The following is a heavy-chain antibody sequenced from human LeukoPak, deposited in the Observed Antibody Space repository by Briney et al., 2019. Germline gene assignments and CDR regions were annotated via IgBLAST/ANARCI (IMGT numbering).Heavy chain of an antibody. D-gene: IGHD4-17*01. CDR2: IINSGGST. Sequence: GGSLRLSCAASGFSFSSHAMSWVRQAPGKGLECVSAIINSGGSTYYADSVKGRFTISRDNSKNTLYLQMNSLRAEDTALYYCAKDIYGDYGGLDYWGQGTLVTVSS. J-gene: IGHJ4*02. CDR1: GFSFSSHA. CDR3: AKDIYGDYGGLDY. V-gene: IGHV3-23*01.